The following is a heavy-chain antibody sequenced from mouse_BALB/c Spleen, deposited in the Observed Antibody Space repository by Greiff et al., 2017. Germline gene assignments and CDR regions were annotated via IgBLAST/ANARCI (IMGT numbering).Heavy chain of an antibody. CDR1: GFSLTSYD. Sequence: VKLVESGPGLVAPSQSLSITCTVSGFSLTSYDISWIRQPPGKGLEWLGVIWTGGGTNYNSAFMSRLSISKDNSKSQVFLKMNSLQTDDTAIYYCVRDDYDSYAMDYWGQGTSVTVSS. D-gene: IGHD2-4*01. V-gene: IGHV2-9-2*01. CDR2: IWTGGGT. CDR3: VRDDYDSYAMDY. J-gene: IGHJ4*01.